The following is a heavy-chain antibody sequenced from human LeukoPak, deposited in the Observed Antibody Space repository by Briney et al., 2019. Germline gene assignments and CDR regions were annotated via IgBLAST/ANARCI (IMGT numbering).Heavy chain of an antibody. CDR3: AKSPLEWELLGVFSFDI. CDR1: GFTFSSYA. J-gene: IGHJ3*02. D-gene: IGHD1-26*01. V-gene: IGHV3-23*01. Sequence: PGGSLRLSCAASGFTFSSYAMSWVRQAPGKGLEWVSAISGSGGSTYYADSVKGRFTISRDNSKNTLYLQMNSLRAEDTAVYYCAKSPLEWELLGVFSFDIWGQGTMVTVSS. CDR2: ISGSGGST.